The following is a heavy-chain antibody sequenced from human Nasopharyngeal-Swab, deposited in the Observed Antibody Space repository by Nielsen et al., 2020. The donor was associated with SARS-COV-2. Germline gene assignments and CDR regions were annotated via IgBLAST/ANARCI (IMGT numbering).Heavy chain of an antibody. CDR2: ISYDGSNK. Sequence: VRQDPGKGLEWVAVISYDGSNKYYADSVKGRFTISRDNSKNTLYLQMNSLRAEDTAVYYCSRGDSSSSTWVDYWGQGTLVTVSS. J-gene: IGHJ4*02. CDR3: SRGDSSSSTWVDY. D-gene: IGHD6-6*01. V-gene: IGHV3-30-3*01.